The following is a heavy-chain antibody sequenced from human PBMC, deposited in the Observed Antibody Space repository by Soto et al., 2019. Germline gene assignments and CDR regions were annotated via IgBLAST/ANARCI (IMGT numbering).Heavy chain of an antibody. J-gene: IGHJ4*02. CDR3: ARDPAPYIAAADSRFDY. D-gene: IGHD6-13*01. CDR2: ISGSGSTI. V-gene: IGHV3-11*01. Sequence: GGSLRLSCAASGFTFSDYYMSWIRQAPGKGLEWVSYISGSGSTIYYADSVKGRFTISRDNAKNSLYLQMNSLRAEDTAVYYCARDPAPYIAAADSRFDYWGQGTLVTVSS. CDR1: GFTFSDYY.